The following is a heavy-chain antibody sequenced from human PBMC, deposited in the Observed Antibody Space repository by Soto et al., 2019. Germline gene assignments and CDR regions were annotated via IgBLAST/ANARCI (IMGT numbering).Heavy chain of an antibody. J-gene: IGHJ4*02. CDR3: ARDSPVGYNYARPFDY. Sequence: SGGSLRLSCVGSGFTFSSNTMNWVRQAPGKGLEWVSSIRGSGNYMYYADSVKGRFTISRDNVKNSLYLQMNTLRAEDTAVYYCARDSPVGYNYARPFDYWGQGTLVTVSS. CDR1: GFTFSSNT. CDR2: IRGSGNYM. D-gene: IGHD5-18*01. V-gene: IGHV3-21*01.